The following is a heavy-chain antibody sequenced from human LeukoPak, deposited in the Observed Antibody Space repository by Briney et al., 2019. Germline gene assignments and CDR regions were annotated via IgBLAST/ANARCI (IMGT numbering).Heavy chain of an antibody. V-gene: IGHV1-2*02. CDR3: ARGTGEGYSYGRYYFDY. J-gene: IGHJ4*02. CDR2: INPNSGGT. CDR1: GYTFTGYY. Sequence: GASVKVSCKASGYTFTGYYMHWVRQAPGQGLEWMGWINPNSGGTNYAQKFQGRVTMTRDTSISTAYMELSRLRCDDTAVYYCARGTGEGYSYGRYYFDYWGQGTLVTVSS. D-gene: IGHD5-18*01.